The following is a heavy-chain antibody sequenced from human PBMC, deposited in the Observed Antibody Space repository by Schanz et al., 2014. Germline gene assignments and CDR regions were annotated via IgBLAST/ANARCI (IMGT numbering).Heavy chain of an antibody. D-gene: IGHD3-3*01. CDR2: ISVYTGNT. V-gene: IGHV1-18*01. Sequence: QIQLVQSGPEVKKPGATVKVSCKASGYIFINSGISWVRQAPGQGLEWMGWISVYTGNTKYGQKVQGRVTMTADTSTNTAYMELRSLRAEDTAVYYCARDRRFFDRDDLYYFDSWGQGTLVTVSS. J-gene: IGHJ4*02. CDR3: ARDRRFFDRDDLYYFDS. CDR1: GYIFINSG.